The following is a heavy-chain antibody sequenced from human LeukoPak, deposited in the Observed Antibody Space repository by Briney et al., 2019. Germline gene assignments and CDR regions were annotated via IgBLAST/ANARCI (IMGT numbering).Heavy chain of an antibody. CDR3: AGGDPPWYFDY. CDR2: IYSGGST. V-gene: IGHV3-53*01. CDR1: GFTFTSYS. D-gene: IGHD2-21*02. J-gene: IGHJ4*02. Sequence: GGSLRLSCAASGFTFTSYSMSWVRQAPGKGLEWVSVIYSGGSTYYADSVKGRFTISRDNSKNTLYLQMNSLRAEDTAVYYCAGGDPPWYFDYWGQGTLVTVSS.